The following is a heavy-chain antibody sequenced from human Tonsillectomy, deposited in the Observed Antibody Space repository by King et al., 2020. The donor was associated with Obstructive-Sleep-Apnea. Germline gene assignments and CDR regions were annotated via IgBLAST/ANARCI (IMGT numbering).Heavy chain of an antibody. CDR1: GFTFSSNW. V-gene: IGHV3-7*01. Sequence: VQLVESGGGLVQPGGSLRLSCAASGFTFSSNWMSWVRQAPGKGLEWVANIKQDGSEKYYVDSVKGRLTISRDNAKNSLYLQMNSLRAEDTAVYYCSRKGRIRGPIGAFDIWGQGTMVTVSS. J-gene: IGHJ3*02. D-gene: IGHD3-10*01. CDR2: IKQDGSEK. CDR3: SRKGRIRGPIGAFDI.